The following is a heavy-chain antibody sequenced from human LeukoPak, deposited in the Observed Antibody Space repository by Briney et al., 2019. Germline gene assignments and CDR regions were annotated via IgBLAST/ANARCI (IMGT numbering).Heavy chain of an antibody. CDR1: GGFISGYY. D-gene: IGHD2-15*01. CDR3: ARLSCSGGSCYDDY. J-gene: IGHJ4*02. CDR2: IYYSGST. V-gene: IGHV4-59*08. Sequence: SETLALTCTVSGGFISGYYWSWIRQPPGKGLEWLGYIYYSGSTKYNPSLKSRVTITVDTSKNQFSLNLSSVTAADTAVYYCARLSCSGGSCYDDYWGQGTLVTVSS.